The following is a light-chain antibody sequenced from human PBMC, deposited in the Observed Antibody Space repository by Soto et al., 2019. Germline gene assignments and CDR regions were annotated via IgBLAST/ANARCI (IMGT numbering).Light chain of an antibody. CDR2: DAS. CDR1: QSAISN. V-gene: IGKV3-15*01. CDR3: QQANSFPVT. J-gene: IGKJ4*01. Sequence: EIVMTQSPATLPVSPGERVTLSCRASQSAISNLAWYQQKPGQTPRLLIYDASSLQSGVPSRFSGSGSGTDFTLTISSLQPEDFATYYCQQANSFPVTFGGGTKVDIK.